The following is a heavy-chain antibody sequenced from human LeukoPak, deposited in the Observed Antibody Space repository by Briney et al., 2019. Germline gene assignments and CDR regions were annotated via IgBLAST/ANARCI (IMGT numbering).Heavy chain of an antibody. CDR3: ARDLGELVHDGGKDI. Sequence: ASVKVSCKASGYTFTSYYMHWVRQAPGQGLEWMGIINPSGGSTSYAQKFQGRVTMTRDTSTSTVYMELSSLRSEDTAVYYCARDLGELVHDGGKDIWGQGTTVTVSS. CDR2: INPSGGST. D-gene: IGHD3-16*01. V-gene: IGHV1-46*01. CDR1: GYTFTSYY. J-gene: IGHJ6*02.